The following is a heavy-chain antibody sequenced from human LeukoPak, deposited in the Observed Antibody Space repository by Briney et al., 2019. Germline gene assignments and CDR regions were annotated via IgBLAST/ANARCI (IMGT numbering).Heavy chain of an antibody. Sequence: GASVKVSCKASGYTFTGYYMFWVRQAPGQGLEWMGWINPNSGSTNYAQKFQGRVTLTRDTSTSTVYMELSSLRSDDTAVYYCARDYYDSSGYYYFDYWGQGTLVTVSS. CDR2: INPNSGST. V-gene: IGHV1-2*02. J-gene: IGHJ4*02. CDR1: GYTFTGYY. D-gene: IGHD3-22*01. CDR3: ARDYYDSSGYYYFDY.